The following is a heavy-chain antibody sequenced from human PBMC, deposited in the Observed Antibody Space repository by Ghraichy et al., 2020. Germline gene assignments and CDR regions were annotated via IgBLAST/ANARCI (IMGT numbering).Heavy chain of an antibody. CDR1: GGSFSDHH. D-gene: IGHD3-10*01. CDR3: ARNTAGSGPYPYYFDY. J-gene: IGHJ4*02. V-gene: IGHV4-34*01. CDR2: IHHIGNS. Sequence: SETLSLTCAVNGGSFSDHHWSWIRQPPGRGLEWIGDIHHIGNSNKNPDLNSRITISVDASKNQFSLRLTSLTAGDTAVYYCARNTAGSGPYPYYFDYWGQGILVSISS.